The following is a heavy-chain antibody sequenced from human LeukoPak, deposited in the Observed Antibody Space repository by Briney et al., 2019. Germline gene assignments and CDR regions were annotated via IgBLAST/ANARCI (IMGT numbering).Heavy chain of an antibody. CDR3: ARGGSGSSYTWFDP. J-gene: IGHJ5*02. CDR1: GGSISNYY. D-gene: IGHD3-10*01. CDR2: IYTSGST. Sequence: PSETLSLTCTVSGGSISNYYWSWVRQPAGKGLEWIGRIYTSGSTNYNPSLKGRVTMSVHTSKNQFSLKLSSMTAADTAVYYCARGGSGSSYTWFDPWGQGTLVTVSS. V-gene: IGHV4-4*07.